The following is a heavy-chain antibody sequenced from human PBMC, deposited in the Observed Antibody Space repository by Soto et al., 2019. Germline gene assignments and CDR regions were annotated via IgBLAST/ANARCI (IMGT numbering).Heavy chain of an antibody. V-gene: IGHV1-2*02. Sequence: ASVKVSCKASGYTFSDYYMHWVRQAPGQGLEWMGWINANSGGTTYAQKFQGRVTMTGDTSISTAYMELSRLSSDDTAIYYCARLQIEVAGTNWGQGTLVTVSS. CDR2: INANSGGT. CDR1: GYTFSDYY. D-gene: IGHD6-19*01. CDR3: ARLQIEVAGTN. J-gene: IGHJ4*02.